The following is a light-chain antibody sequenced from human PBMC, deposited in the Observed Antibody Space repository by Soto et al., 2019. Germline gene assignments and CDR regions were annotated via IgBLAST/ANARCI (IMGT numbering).Light chain of an antibody. J-gene: IGLJ2*01. V-gene: IGLV3-21*02. CDR3: QVWDSNSDHVV. CDR1: NIGTKS. Sequence: SYELTQPPSVSVAPGQTASITCGGSNIGTKSVHWYQQKPGQAPALVVHDDSGRPSGIPERFSGSNDGNTATLTISRVEAGDEADYYCQVWDSNSDHVVFGGGTQLTVL. CDR2: DDS.